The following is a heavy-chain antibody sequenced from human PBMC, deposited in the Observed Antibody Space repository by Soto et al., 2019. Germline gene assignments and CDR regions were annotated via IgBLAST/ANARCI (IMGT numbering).Heavy chain of an antibody. CDR3: ARQSDYVDCWYDY. CDR2: IYYSGST. V-gene: IGHV4-39*01. Sequence: SETLSLTCTVSGGSISSSSYYWGWIRQPPGKGLEWIGSIYYSGSTYYNPSLKSRVTISVDTSKSQFSLKLSSVTAADTAVYYCARQSDYVDCWYDYWGQGTLVTVSS. CDR1: GGSISSSSYY. J-gene: IGHJ4*02. D-gene: IGHD4-17*01.